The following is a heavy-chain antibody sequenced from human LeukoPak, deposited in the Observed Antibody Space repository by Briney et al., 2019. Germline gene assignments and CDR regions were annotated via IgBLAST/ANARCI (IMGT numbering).Heavy chain of an antibody. J-gene: IGHJ4*02. D-gene: IGHD2-2*01. CDR1: RFTLSSDG. CDR2: IRYDGSNK. CDR3: AKGFIVVVPAAFDY. V-gene: IGHV3-30*02. Sequence: GGTLRLSCAASRFTLSSDGMHCVRQAPGKGLGGVGFIRYDGSNKYYADSVKGRFTISRDNSKNTLYLQMNSLRAEHTAVYYCAKGFIVVVPAAFDYWGQGTQVTVSS.